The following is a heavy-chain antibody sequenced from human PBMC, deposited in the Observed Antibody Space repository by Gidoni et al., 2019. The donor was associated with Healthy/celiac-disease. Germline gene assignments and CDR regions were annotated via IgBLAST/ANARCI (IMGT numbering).Heavy chain of an antibody. CDR1: GFTFSDSY. Sequence: QVQLVESGGGLVKPGGSLRLSCAAHGFTFSDSYMTWIRQAPGKGLEWVSYISSSSSYTNYADSVKGRFTISRDNAKNSLYLQMNSLRAEDTAVYYCARVIGAARPEDYWGQGTLVTVSS. D-gene: IGHD6-6*01. CDR3: ARVIGAARPEDY. CDR2: ISSSSSYT. J-gene: IGHJ4*02. V-gene: IGHV3-11*05.